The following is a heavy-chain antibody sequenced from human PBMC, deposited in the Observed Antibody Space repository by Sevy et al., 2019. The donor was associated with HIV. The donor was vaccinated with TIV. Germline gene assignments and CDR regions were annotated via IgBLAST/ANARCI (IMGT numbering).Heavy chain of an antibody. Sequence: GGSLRLSCAASGFTFSSYAMSWVRQAPGKGLEWVSAIRGSGGSTYYADSEKGRFTISRDNSKNTLYMQMNSLRAEDTAVYYCAKSPIAAAGREFDYWGQGTLVTVSS. V-gene: IGHV3-23*01. CDR3: AKSPIAAAGREFDY. D-gene: IGHD6-13*01. CDR1: GFTFSSYA. CDR2: IRGSGGST. J-gene: IGHJ4*02.